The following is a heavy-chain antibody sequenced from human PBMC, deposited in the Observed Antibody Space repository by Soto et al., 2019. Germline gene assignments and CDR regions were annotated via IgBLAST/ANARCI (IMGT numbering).Heavy chain of an antibody. CDR2: IYYSGST. D-gene: IGHD6-13*01. J-gene: IGHJ6*03. Sequence: PSETLSPTCTVSGGSISSYYWSWIRQPPGKGLEWIGYIYYSGSTNYNPSLKSRVTISVDTSKNQFSLKLSSVTAADTAVYYCARRRIAAAGTGPPDYYYYYYMDVWGKGTTVTVSS. CDR3: ARRRIAAAGTGPPDYYYYYYMDV. CDR1: GGSISSYY. V-gene: IGHV4-59*08.